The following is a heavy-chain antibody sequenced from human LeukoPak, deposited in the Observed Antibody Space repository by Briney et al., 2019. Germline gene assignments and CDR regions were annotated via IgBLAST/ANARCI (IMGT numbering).Heavy chain of an antibody. Sequence: GESLKISCKGSGYRFTSYWIGWVRQMPGKGLEWMGIIYPGDSDTRYSPSFQGQVTISADKFISTAYLQWSSLRASDTAMYYCARKQYSSSWYSFDYWGQGTLVTVSS. J-gene: IGHJ4*02. CDR3: ARKQYSSSWYSFDY. V-gene: IGHV5-51*01. D-gene: IGHD6-13*01. CDR2: IYPGDSDT. CDR1: GYRFTSYW.